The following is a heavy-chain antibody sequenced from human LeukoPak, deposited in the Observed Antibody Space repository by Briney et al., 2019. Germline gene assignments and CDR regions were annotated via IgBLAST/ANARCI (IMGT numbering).Heavy chain of an antibody. V-gene: IGHV3-21*01. Sequence: GGSLRLSCAASGFTFSSYSMNWVRQTPGKGLEWVSSISSSSSYIYYADSVKGRFTISRDNSKNSLYPQMNSLRADDTAVYYCARDRSSTWSLDYWGQGTLVTVSS. CDR3: ARDRSSTWSLDY. CDR2: ISSSSSYI. J-gene: IGHJ4*02. CDR1: GFTFSSYS. D-gene: IGHD6-13*01.